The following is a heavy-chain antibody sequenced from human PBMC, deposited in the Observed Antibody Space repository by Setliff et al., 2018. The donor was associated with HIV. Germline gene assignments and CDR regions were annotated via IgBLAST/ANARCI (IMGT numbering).Heavy chain of an antibody. CDR2: IYYNGGT. Sequence: SETLSLTCTVSGGSISSHYWSWIRRPPGKGLEWIGLIYYNGGTNYNSSLESRVTISVDRSKNQFSLKLTSVTAADTAVYYCARVARMHPFDPWGRGALVTVSS. CDR3: ARVARMHPFDP. J-gene: IGHJ5*02. V-gene: IGHV4-59*11. CDR1: GGSISSHY.